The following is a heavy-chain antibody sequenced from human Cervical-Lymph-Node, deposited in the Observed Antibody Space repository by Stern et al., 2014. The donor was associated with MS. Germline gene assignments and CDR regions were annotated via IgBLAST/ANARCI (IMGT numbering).Heavy chain of an antibody. D-gene: IGHD2-8*01. CDR3: ARDYEDTSMLFDH. CDR1: GFTFSSYG. J-gene: IGHJ4*02. Sequence: VHLVESGGAVVQPGRSLRLSCAASGFTFSSYGMHWVRLAPGKGLELETVISYDGNHKYYAASVKGRFTISRDNSKNTLHLQMNSVTPDDTAIYYCARDYEDTSMLFDHWGQGTLVTVSS. CDR2: ISYDGNHK. V-gene: IGHV3-30*03.